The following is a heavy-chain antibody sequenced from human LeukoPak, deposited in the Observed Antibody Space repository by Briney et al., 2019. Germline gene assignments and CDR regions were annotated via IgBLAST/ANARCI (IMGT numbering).Heavy chain of an antibody. CDR1: GFTFDDYA. V-gene: IGHV3-9*01. CDR2: ISWNSGSI. CDR3: AKDISATVACADY. J-gene: IGHJ4*02. D-gene: IGHD6-19*01. Sequence: PGRSLRLSCAASGFTFDDYAMHWVRQAPGKGLEWVSGISWNSGSIGYADSVKGRFTISRDNAKNSLYLQMNSLRAEDTALYYCAKDISATVACADYWGQGTLVTVSS.